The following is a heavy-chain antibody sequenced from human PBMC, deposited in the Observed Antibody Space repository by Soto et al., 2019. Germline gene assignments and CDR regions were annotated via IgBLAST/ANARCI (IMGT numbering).Heavy chain of an antibody. CDR2: TYYRIKWFH. Sequence: PSETLSLTCDIYGDSVSSNSAAWNWIRQSPSRGLEWLGRTYYRIKWFHDYAMSVRSRMTISPDTSKNQISLRLHSVTPEDTAVYYCVRDKEIAAITVRFDYWGQGNPVTVSS. J-gene: IGHJ4*02. D-gene: IGHD2-15*01. V-gene: IGHV6-1*01. CDR3: VRDKEIAAITVRFDY. CDR1: GDSVSSNSAA.